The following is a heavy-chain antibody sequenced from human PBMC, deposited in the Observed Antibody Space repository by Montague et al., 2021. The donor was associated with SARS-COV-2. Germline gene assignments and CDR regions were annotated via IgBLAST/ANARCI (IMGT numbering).Heavy chain of an antibody. J-gene: IGHJ4*02. D-gene: IGHD3-22*01. CDR2: INHRGTS. Sequence: SETLSLTCAVYGGSFSDNYWSWIRKPPGKGLELIGVINHRGTSNXNPSLKIRVSISVDTSKNQFALYLGSVTAADTAVYYCARGRQHFNMIVVVMTGGEYYFDYWGQGTLVTVSS. V-gene: IGHV4-34*01. CDR1: GGSFSDNY. CDR3: ARGRQHFNMIVVVMTGGEYYFDY.